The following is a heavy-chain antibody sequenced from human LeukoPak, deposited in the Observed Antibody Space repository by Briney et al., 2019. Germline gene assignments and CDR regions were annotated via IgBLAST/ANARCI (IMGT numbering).Heavy chain of an antibody. J-gene: IGHJ4*02. D-gene: IGHD4-17*01. V-gene: IGHV4-61*08. Sequence: SETLSLTCTVSGGSISSGGYYWSWIRQHPGKGLEWIGYIYYSGSTNYNPSLKSRVTISVDTSKNQFSLKLSSVTAADTAVYYCARDSKEYGEDYFDYWGQGTLVTVSS. CDR2: IYYSGST. CDR1: GGSISSGGYY. CDR3: ARDSKEYGEDYFDY.